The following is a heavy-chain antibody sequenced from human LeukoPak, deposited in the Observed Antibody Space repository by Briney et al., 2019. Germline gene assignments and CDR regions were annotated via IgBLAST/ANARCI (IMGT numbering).Heavy chain of an antibody. V-gene: IGHV4-61*05. CDR2: IYYSGST. CDR1: GGSISSSSYY. D-gene: IGHD6-13*01. Sequence: PSETLSLTCTVSGGSISSSSYYWGWIRQPPGKGLEWIGYIYYSGSTNYNPSLKSRVTISVDTSKNQFSLKLSSVTAADTAVYYCARVAAAAGSVRFDPWGQGTLVTVSS. CDR3: ARVAAAAGSVRFDP. J-gene: IGHJ5*02.